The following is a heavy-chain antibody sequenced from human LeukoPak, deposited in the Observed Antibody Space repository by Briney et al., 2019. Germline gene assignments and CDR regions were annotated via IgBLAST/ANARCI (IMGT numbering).Heavy chain of an antibody. CDR3: ARLRNWGRRDAFDV. V-gene: IGHV3-7*01. Sequence: GGSLRLSCVASGFTFSNYWMNWVRQGPGKGLEWVANMNQDGSKKYYVDSVKGRFTISRDNSKNSVYLQMNSLRAEDTAVYFCARLRNWGRRDAFDVWGQGTMVIVSS. CDR1: GFTFSNYW. J-gene: IGHJ3*01. CDR2: MNQDGSKK. D-gene: IGHD7-27*01.